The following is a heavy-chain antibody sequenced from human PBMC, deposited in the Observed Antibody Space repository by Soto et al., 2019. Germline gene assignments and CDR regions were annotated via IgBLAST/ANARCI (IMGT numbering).Heavy chain of an antibody. J-gene: IGHJ4*02. V-gene: IGHV3-30-3*01. CDR1: GFTFSSYA. D-gene: IGHD3-3*01. Sequence: GGSLRLSCAASGFTFSSYAMHWVRQAPGKGLEWVAVISYDGSNKYYADSVKGRFTISRDNSKNTLYLQMNSLRAEDTAVYYCADGDDFWSGPSTLWGQGTLVTVSS. CDR2: ISYDGSNK. CDR3: ADGDDFWSGPSTL.